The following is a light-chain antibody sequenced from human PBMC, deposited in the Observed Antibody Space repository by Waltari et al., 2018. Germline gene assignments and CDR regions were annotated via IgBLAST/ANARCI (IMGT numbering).Light chain of an antibody. CDR2: VAS. V-gene: IGKV1-39*01. CDR1: QNIGKY. Sequence: DIQMTQSPSSLSASVGDRVTITCRSSQNIGKYLNWYQHKPGKAPEILIYVASTLQSGVPSRFGGSGSGTDFTLTSSSLQPEYFATYYCQQSYSGSPYTFGQGTKLEI. CDR3: QQSYSGSPYT. J-gene: IGKJ2*01.